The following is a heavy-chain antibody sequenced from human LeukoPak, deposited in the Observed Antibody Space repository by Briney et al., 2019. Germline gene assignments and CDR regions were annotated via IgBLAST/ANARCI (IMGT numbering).Heavy chain of an antibody. CDR3: ARDDIAVAGTGRCVFDS. D-gene: IGHD6-19*01. CDR1: SYTFTSYG. Sequence: GASVKVSCKASSYTFTSYGISWVRQAPGHGHEWMVWISAYNGNTNNAQKLQSRVTMTTDTSTSTAYMELRSLRSDDTAVYYCARDDIAVAGTGRCVFDSWGQGTLVTVSS. J-gene: IGHJ4*02. V-gene: IGHV1-18*01. CDR2: ISAYNGNT.